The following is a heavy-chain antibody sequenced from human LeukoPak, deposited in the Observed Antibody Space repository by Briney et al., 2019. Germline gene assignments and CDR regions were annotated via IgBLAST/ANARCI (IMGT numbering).Heavy chain of an antibody. CDR3: AKRSGYSSGWHTIDY. Sequence: QPGGSLRPSCAASGFTFSSYAMSWVRQAPGKGLEWVSAISGSGGSTYYADSVKGRFTISRDNSKNTLYLQMNSLRAEDTAVYYCAKRSGYSSGWHTIDYWGQGTLVTVSS. CDR2: ISGSGGST. V-gene: IGHV3-23*01. CDR1: GFTFSSYA. J-gene: IGHJ4*02. D-gene: IGHD6-19*01.